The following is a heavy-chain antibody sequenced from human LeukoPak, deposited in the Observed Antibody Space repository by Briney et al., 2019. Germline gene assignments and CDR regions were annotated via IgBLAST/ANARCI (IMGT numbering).Heavy chain of an antibody. D-gene: IGHD3-3*01. CDR1: GLTFSNAW. CDR3: TTDHRNDFWSGYYEPKTFDY. V-gene: IGHV3-15*01. Sequence: GGSMRLSCAASGLTFSNAWMSWVRHAPGKGLEWVGRIKSKTDGGTTEYAAPVKGRFTISRDDSKNTLYLQMNSLKTEEPAVYYCTTDHRNDFWSGYYEPKTFDYWGQGTLVTVSS. CDR2: IKSKTDGGTT. J-gene: IGHJ4*02.